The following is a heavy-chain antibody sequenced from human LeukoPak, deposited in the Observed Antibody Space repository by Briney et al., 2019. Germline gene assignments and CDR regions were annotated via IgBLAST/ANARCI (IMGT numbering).Heavy chain of an antibody. CDR3: SRDFNGRNDF. Sequence: GGSLRLSCAASGFTFSSNWMHWVRQGPGKGLVWASRINPDGSRTDYAESVKGRFTISRDNAKNTLSLEMNSLGDEDTAVYYCSRDFNGRNDFWGQGTLVTVSS. J-gene: IGHJ4*02. V-gene: IGHV3-74*01. CDR1: GFTFSSNW. D-gene: IGHD1-14*01. CDR2: INPDGSRT.